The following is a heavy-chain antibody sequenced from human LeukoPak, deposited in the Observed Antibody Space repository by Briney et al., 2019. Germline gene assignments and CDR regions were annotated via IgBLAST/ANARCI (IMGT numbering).Heavy chain of an antibody. CDR1: GFIFSGYY. Sequence: GGSLRLSCATSGFIFSGYYMSWIRQAPGKGLEWVSYISGCGNDISYADSVKGRFTISRDTAKGSLYLQMNSLRAADTAVYYCGTHAGRTGSDDWGQGTLVTVSS. V-gene: IGHV3-11*01. CDR2: ISGCGNDI. D-gene: IGHD3/OR15-3a*01. CDR3: GTHAGRTGSDD. J-gene: IGHJ4*02.